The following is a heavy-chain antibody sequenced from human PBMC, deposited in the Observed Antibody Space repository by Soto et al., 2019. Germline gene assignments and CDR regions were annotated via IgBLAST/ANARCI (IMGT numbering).Heavy chain of an antibody. CDR1: GGSFTYT. CDR2: IIAYNGNT. CDR3: ARDIRGCSGCLPNVLLWFGELYGMDV. V-gene: IGHV1-18*01. Sequence: GASVKVSCKASGGSFTYTLSWVRQAPGQGLEWMGGIIAYNGNTNYAQKLQGRVTMTTDTSTSTAYMELRSLRSDDTAVYYCARDIRGCSGCLPNVLLWFGELYGMDVWGQGTTVT. J-gene: IGHJ6*02. D-gene: IGHD3-10*01.